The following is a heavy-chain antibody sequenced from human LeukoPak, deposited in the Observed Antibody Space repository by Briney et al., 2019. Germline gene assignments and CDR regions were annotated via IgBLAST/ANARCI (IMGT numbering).Heavy chain of an antibody. CDR3: ARDRLGGSERYYYY. D-gene: IGHD3-10*01. CDR1: GGSVSSGSYY. CDR2: IYYSGST. V-gene: IGHV4-61*01. Sequence: PSETLSLTCTVSGGSVSSGSYYWSWIRQPPGKGLEWIGYIYYSGSTNYNPSLKSRVTISVDTSKNQFSLKLSSVTAADTAVYYCARDRLGGSERYYYYWGQGTLVTVSS. J-gene: IGHJ4*02.